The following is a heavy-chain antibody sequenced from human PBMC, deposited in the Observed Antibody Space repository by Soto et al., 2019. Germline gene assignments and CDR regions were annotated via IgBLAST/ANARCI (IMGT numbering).Heavy chain of an antibody. V-gene: IGHV3-74*01. J-gene: IGHJ4*02. CDR2: VNTYGRDS. CDR3: TRDRPGPQRYFDY. Sequence: PGLTLRLPCLAGAITFSTSFLHCDRQACARGSVWVLRVNTYGRDSICACSVKGRFTSSRDTAKDTLYLQMNSLRAEDTAVYYWTRDRPGPQRYFDYWGQVNMVTVAS. D-gene: IGHD6-6*01. CDR1: AITFSTSF.